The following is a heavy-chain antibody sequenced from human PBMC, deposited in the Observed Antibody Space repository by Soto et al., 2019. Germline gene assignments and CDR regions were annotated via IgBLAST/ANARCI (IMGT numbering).Heavy chain of an antibody. CDR3: ASGGTALEY. Sequence: QVQLVQSGAEVKKPGASVKVSCKTSGYTFTNFGLSWVRQAPGQGLEWMVWISAYNGNTNYAQNFQGRVAMATGTPTSTADMELRSLRSDDTEVYYCASGGTALEYWCQGTLVSVSS. J-gene: IGHJ4*02. V-gene: IGHV1-18*01. D-gene: IGHD2-21*02. CDR1: GYTFTNFG. CDR2: ISAYNGNT.